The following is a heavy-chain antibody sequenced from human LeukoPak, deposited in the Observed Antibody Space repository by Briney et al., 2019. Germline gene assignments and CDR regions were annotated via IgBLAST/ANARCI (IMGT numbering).Heavy chain of an antibody. D-gene: IGHD3-10*01. CDR2: ISYDGSNK. CDR1: GFTFSSYG. V-gene: IGHV3-30*18. CDR3: AKGSGNGYGSGPFDY. J-gene: IGHJ4*02. Sequence: PGRSLRLSCAASGFTFSSYGMHWVRQAPGKGLEWVAVISYDGSNKYYADSVKGRFTISRDNSKNTVSLQMSSLRAEDTALYYCAKGSGNGYGSGPFDYWGQGTLVTVSS.